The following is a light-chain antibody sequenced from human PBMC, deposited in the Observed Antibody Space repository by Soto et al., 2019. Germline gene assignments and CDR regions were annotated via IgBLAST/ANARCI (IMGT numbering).Light chain of an antibody. J-gene: IGKJ4*01. CDR2: GAS. CDR1: QSVRSN. V-gene: IGKV3-15*01. Sequence: REMTQSPATLSVSPWERATLSCRASQSVRSNLAWYQQKPGQAPRLLIYGASTRATGIPARFSGSGSETEFTLTIRSLQSEDFAVYFCQQYDNWPLTFGGGTTGDIK. CDR3: QQYDNWPLT.